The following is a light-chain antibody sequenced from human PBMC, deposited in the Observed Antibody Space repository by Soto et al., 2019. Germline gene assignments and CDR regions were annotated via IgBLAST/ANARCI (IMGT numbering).Light chain of an antibody. CDR2: VAS. CDR3: QQYNVWPLT. Sequence: EIVMTQSPVTLSVSPGDRATLSCRASQSVNSNLAWYQQKPGQTPKLLIYVASTRATGIPARFSGSGSGTEFTLPISSLQSEDFAVYYCQQYNVWPLTFGGGTKVEF. CDR1: QSVNSN. V-gene: IGKV3-15*01. J-gene: IGKJ4*01.